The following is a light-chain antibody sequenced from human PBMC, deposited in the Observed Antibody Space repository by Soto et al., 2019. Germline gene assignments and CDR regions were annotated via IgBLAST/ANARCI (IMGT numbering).Light chain of an antibody. J-gene: IGKJ1*01. V-gene: IGKV3-20*01. CDR3: QQHVTSPWA. CDR2: AAA. Sequence: EILLTQSPGTLSLSPGETATLSCRASQNVRYNYLAWYQQRPGQPPRLLIHAAASRTSGIPDRFSGSVSGTDFILTIRRLEPEDFAVYFCQQHVTSPWAFGQGTKVAIE. CDR1: QNVRYNY.